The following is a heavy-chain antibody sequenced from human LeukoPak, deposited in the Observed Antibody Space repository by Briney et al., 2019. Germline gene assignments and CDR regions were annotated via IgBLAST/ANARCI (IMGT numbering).Heavy chain of an antibody. CDR2: IYYSGST. CDR3: ARDGRLGYAFDI. V-gene: IGHV4-59*01. D-gene: IGHD3-9*01. CDR1: GRSISSYY. J-gene: IGHJ3*02. Sequence: PSETLSLTCTVSGRSISSYYWSWIRQPPGKGLEWIGYIYYSGSTNYNPSLKSRVTISVDTSKNQFSLKLSSVTAADTAVYYCARDGRLGYAFDIWGQGTMVTVSS.